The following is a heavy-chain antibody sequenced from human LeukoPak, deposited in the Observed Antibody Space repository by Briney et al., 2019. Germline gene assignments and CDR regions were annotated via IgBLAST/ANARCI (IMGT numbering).Heavy chain of an antibody. CDR2: IYYSGST. Sequence: PSQTLSLTCTVSGGSISSGDYYWSWIRPPPGQGLEWFGYIYYSGSTYYNPSLKSRVTISVDTSKNQFSLKLSSVTAADTAVYYCARSVGYCSGGSCYWEYYFDYWGQGTLVTVSS. J-gene: IGHJ4*02. V-gene: IGHV4-30-4*01. CDR3: ARSVGYCSGGSCYWEYYFDY. CDR1: GGSISSGDYY. D-gene: IGHD2-15*01.